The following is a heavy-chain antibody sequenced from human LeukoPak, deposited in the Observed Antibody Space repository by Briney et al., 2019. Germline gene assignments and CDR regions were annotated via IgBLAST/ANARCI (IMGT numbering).Heavy chain of an antibody. V-gene: IGHV4-59*12. CDR3: ARGLWGSYRYFDY. D-gene: IGHD3-16*02. CDR1: GGSISSYY. J-gene: IGHJ4*02. Sequence: SETLSLTCTVSGGSISSYYWSWIRQPPGKGLEWIGYIYYSGSTNYNPSLKSRVTISVDTSKNQFSLKLSSVTAADTAVYYCARGLWGSYRYFDYWGQGTLVTVSS. CDR2: IYYSGST.